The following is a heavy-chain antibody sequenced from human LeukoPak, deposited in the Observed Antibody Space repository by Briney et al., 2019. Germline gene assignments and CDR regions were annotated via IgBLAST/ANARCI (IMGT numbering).Heavy chain of an antibody. Sequence: PGGSLRLSCAASGFTFSSYWMHWVRQPPGKGLMWVARIKSDGSTIYADSVQGRFTISRDNAKNTVYLQMNSLRVDDTAIYYCTRAITYFYGSVTYDWFDSWGQGTRVTVSS. CDR1: GFTFSSYW. CDR2: IKSDGST. J-gene: IGHJ5*01. V-gene: IGHV3-74*01. CDR3: TRAITYFYGSVTYDWFDS. D-gene: IGHD3-10*01.